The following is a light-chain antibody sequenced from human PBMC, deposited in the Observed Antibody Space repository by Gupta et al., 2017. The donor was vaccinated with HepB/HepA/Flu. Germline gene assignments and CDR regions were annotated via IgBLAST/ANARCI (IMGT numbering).Light chain of an antibody. CDR1: GSNIGSNT. V-gene: IGLV1-44*01. CDR3: AAWDDSPSFYV. CDR2: NNN. Sequence: SVLTQPPSASGTPGQRVSISCSGSGSNIGSNTVNWYRQLPGTAPKLLIYNNNQRPSGVPDRFSGSKSGTSASLAICGLQSEDEADFYCAAWDDSPSFYVFGTGTKFTVL. J-gene: IGLJ1*01.